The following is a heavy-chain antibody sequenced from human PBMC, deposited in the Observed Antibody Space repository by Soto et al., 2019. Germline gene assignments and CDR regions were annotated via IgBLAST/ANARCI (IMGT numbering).Heavy chain of an antibody. D-gene: IGHD1-26*01. CDR3: ARDWGIVGATREIGEFDY. CDR1: GFTFSSYG. J-gene: IGHJ4*02. CDR2: IWYDGSNK. V-gene: IGHV3-33*01. Sequence: QVQLVESGGGVVQPGRSLRLSCAASGFTFSSYGMHWVRQAPGKGLEWVAVIWYDGSNKYYADSVKGRFTISRDNSKNTLYRQMNSLRAEDTAVYYCARDWGIVGATREIGEFDYWGQGTLVTVAS.